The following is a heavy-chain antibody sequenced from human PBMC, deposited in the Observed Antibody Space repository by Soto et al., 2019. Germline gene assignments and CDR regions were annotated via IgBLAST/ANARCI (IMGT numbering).Heavy chain of an antibody. CDR2: IYYSGST. CDR1: GGSISSYY. V-gene: IGHV4-59*01. J-gene: IGHJ4*02. Sequence: ASETLSLTCTVSGGSISSYYWSWIRQPPGKGLEWIGYIYYSGSTNYNPSLKSRVTISVDTSKNQFSLKLSSVTAADTAVYYCARVYGDYYFDYWGQGTLVTVSS. CDR3: ARVYGDYYFDY. D-gene: IGHD4-17*01.